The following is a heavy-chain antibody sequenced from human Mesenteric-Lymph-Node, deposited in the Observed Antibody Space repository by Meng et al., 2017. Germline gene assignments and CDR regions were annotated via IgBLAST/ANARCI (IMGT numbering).Heavy chain of an antibody. CDR1: GGSISSGGYY. Sequence: QVQLEESGPGLVKPSQTLSLTCTVSGGSISSGGYYWSWIRQHPGKGPEWIGYIHDSGSTYYNPSLKSRVTISADTSKNQFSLKLSSVTAADTAVYYCARASYGSGSPLGESWFDPWGQGTLVTVSS. V-gene: IGHV4-31*03. D-gene: IGHD3-10*01. J-gene: IGHJ5*02. CDR3: ARASYGSGSPLGESWFDP. CDR2: IHDSGST.